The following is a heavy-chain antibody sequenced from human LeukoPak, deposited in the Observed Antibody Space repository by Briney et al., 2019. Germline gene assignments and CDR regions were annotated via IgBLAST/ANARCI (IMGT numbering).Heavy chain of an antibody. J-gene: IGHJ4*02. CDR3: AKAMTYDSSGYFDY. CDR1: GFTFDDYA. V-gene: IGHV3-9*01. CDR2: ISWNSGSI. Sequence: GGSLRLSCAASGFTFDDYAMHWVRQAPGKGLEWVSGISWNSGSIGYADSVKGRFTISRDNAKNSLYLQMNSLRAEDTALYYCAKAMTYDSSGYFDYWGQGTLVTVSS. D-gene: IGHD3-22*01.